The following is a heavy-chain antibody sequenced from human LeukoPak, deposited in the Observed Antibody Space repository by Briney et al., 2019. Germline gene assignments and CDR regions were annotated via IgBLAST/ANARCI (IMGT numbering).Heavy chain of an antibody. CDR1: GFTFDDCA. V-gene: IGHV3-20*04. D-gene: IGHD2-21*01. CDR3: ARDAHFGGVFDI. Sequence: RPGGSLRLSCAASGFTFDDCAMSWVRQAPGKGLEWVSGINWNGGSTGYVDSVKGRFAISRDNAKNSLYLQMNSLRGEDTALYYCARDAHFGGVFDIWGQGTMVTVSS. CDR2: INWNGGST. J-gene: IGHJ3*02.